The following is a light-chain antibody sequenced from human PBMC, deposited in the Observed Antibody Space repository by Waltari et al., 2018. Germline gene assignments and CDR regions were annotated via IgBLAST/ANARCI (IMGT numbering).Light chain of an antibody. CDR1: SSDIGAYNY. Sequence: QSVLTQPASVSGSPGQSITISCTGTSSDIGAYNYVSCYQQHPGKAPKLIIYDVSKWPSGVSNRFSGSKSGNTASLTISGLQADDEADYYCSSYKRSNTCVFGGGTKLTVL. CDR2: DVS. J-gene: IGLJ3*02. V-gene: IGLV2-14*01. CDR3: SSYKRSNTCV.